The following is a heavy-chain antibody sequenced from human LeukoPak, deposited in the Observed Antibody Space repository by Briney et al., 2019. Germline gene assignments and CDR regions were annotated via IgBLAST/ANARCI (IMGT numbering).Heavy chain of an antibody. CDR1: GGSISSGDYY. J-gene: IGHJ4*02. CDR3: ARSYYYDSSGYYPFGY. D-gene: IGHD3-22*01. CDR2: IYYSGST. V-gene: IGHV4-30-4*01. Sequence: PSETLSLTCTVSGGSISSGDYYWSWIRQPPGKGLEWIGYIYYSGSTYYNPSLKSRVTISVDTSKNQFSLKLSSVTAADTAVYYCARSYYYDSSGYYPFGYWGQGTLVTVSS.